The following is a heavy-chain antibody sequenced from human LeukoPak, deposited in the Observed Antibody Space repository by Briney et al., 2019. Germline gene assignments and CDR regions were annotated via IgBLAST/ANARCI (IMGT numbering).Heavy chain of an antibody. Sequence: ASVKVSSKASGYTFTGYYMHWVRQAPGQGLEWMGWINPNSGGTNYAQKFQGRVTMTRDTSISTAYMELSRLRSDDTAVYYCARSPGHYDFWSGYYYYFGYWGQGTLVTVSS. CDR3: ARSPGHYDFWSGYYYYFGY. D-gene: IGHD3-3*01. CDR1: GYTFTGYY. J-gene: IGHJ4*02. CDR2: INPNSGGT. V-gene: IGHV1-2*02.